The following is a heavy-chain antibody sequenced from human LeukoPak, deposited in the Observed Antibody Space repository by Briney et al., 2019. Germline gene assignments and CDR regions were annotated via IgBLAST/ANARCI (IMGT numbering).Heavy chain of an antibody. CDR1: GGSISSSSYY. D-gene: IGHD2-15*01. CDR2: IYYTGST. V-gene: IGHV4-39*02. Sequence: SETLSLTCTVSGGSISSSSYYWGWVRQPPGTGLEWIGCIYYTGSTYYNPSLKSRVTISVDTSKNQFSLKLSSVTAADTAVYYCAREHVAANDYWGQGTLVTVSS. CDR3: AREHVAANDY. J-gene: IGHJ4*02.